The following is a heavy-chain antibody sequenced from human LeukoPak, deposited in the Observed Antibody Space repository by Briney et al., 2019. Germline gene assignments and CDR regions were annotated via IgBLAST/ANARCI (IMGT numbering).Heavy chain of an antibody. V-gene: IGHV3-30-3*01. CDR3: AKEQRYCSRTSCWTEGFDI. Sequence: PGGSLRLSCAASGFTFSSYAMHWVRQAPGKGLEWVAVISYDGSNKYYADSVKGRFTISRDNSKNTLYLQMNSLRAEDTDVYYCAKEQRYCSRTSCWTEGFDIWGQGTMVTVPS. D-gene: IGHD2-2*01. CDR2: ISYDGSNK. J-gene: IGHJ3*02. CDR1: GFTFSSYA.